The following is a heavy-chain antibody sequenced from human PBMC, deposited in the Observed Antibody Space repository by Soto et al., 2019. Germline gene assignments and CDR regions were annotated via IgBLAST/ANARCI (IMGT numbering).Heavy chain of an antibody. V-gene: IGHV3-33*01. CDR1: GFTFSSYG. D-gene: IGHD3-16*02. Sequence: QVQLVESGGGVVQPGRSLRLSCAASGFTFSSYGMHWVRQAPGKGLEWVAVIWYDGSNKYYADSVKGRFTISRDNSKNTLYLQMNSRRAEDTAVYYCAREAYDYIWGSYRRGAFDIWGQGTMVTVSS. J-gene: IGHJ3*02. CDR2: IWYDGSNK. CDR3: AREAYDYIWGSYRRGAFDI.